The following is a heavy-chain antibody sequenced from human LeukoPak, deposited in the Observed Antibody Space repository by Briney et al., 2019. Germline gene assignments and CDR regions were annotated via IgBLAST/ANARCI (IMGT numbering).Heavy chain of an antibody. CDR3: ARAGGDGYNFDHYYYGMDV. J-gene: IGHJ6*02. Sequence: VASVKVSRKASGYTFTGYYMHWVRQAPGQGLEWMGWINPNSGGTNYAQKFQGRVTMTRDTSISTAYMELSRLRSDDTAVYYCARAGGDGYNFDHYYYGMDVWGQGTTVTVSS. CDR2: INPNSGGT. V-gene: IGHV1-2*02. D-gene: IGHD5-24*01. CDR1: GYTFTGYY.